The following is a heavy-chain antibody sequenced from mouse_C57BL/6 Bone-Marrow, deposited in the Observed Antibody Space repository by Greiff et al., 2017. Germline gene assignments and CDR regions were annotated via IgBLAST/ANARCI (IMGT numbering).Heavy chain of an antibody. CDR3: ARANWDDFDY. CDR1: GFTFSSYG. V-gene: IGHV5-6*02. D-gene: IGHD4-1*01. CDR2: ISSGGSYT. Sequence: DVKLVESGGDLVKPGGSLKLSCAASGFTFSSYGMSWVRQTPDKRLEWVATISSGGSYTYYPDSVKGRFTISRDNAKNTLYLQMSSLKSEDTAMYYCARANWDDFDYWGQGTTLTVSS. J-gene: IGHJ2*01.